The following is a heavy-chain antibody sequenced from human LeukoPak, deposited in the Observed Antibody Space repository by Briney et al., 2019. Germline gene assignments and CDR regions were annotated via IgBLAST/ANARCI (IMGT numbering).Heavy chain of an antibody. CDR2: IYTSGST. J-gene: IGHJ4*02. CDR3: ARVGDSSGWFDY. V-gene: IGHV4-61*02. Sequence: SETLSLTCTVSGGSISSGSYYWSWIRQPAGKGLEWIGRIYTSGSTNYNPSLKSRVTISVDTSKNQFSLKLSSVTAADTAVYYCARVGDSSGWFDYWGQGTLVTVSS. D-gene: IGHD6-19*01. CDR1: GGSISSGSYY.